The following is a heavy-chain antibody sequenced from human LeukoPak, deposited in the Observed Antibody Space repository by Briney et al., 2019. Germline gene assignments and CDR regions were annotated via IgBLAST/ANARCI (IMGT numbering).Heavy chain of an antibody. CDR3: ARDGQYSSAYDY. Sequence: GGSLRLSCAASGFTFSSEAMHWVRQAPGKGLEWVSSISSSSSYIYYADSVKGRFTISRDNAKNSLYLQMNSLRAEDTAVYYCARDGQYSSAYDYWGQGTLVTVSS. CDR1: GFTFSSEA. J-gene: IGHJ4*02. V-gene: IGHV3-21*01. CDR2: ISSSSSYI. D-gene: IGHD6-25*01.